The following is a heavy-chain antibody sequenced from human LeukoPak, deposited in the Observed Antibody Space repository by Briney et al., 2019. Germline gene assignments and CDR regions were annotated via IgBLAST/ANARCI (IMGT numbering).Heavy chain of an antibody. CDR3: SRHEALPGDY. CDR2: IRTKANNYAT. V-gene: IGHV3-73*01. D-gene: IGHD2-21*02. J-gene: IGHJ4*02. Sequence: GGSLTLSCAAAGFTFSGSTVHWVRQASGHGLEWVGHIRTKANNYATAYAASVKGRFTISRDDSKNTAYLQMNSLKTEDTAVYYCSRHEALPGDYWGQGTLVTVSS. CDR1: GFTFSGST.